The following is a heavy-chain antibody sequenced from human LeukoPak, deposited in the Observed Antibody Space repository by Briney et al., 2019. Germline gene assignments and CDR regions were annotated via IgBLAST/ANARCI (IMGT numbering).Heavy chain of an antibody. CDR1: GGTFSSYA. V-gene: IGHV1-69*13. CDR2: IIPIFGTA. Sequence: SVKVSRKASGGTFSSYAISWVRQAPGQGLEWMGGIIPIFGTANYAQKFQGRVTITADESTSTAYMELSSLRSEDTAVYYCARSTYYDFWSGYYSPNPIDYWGQGTLVTVSS. CDR3: ARSTYYDFWSGYYSPNPIDY. D-gene: IGHD3-3*01. J-gene: IGHJ4*02.